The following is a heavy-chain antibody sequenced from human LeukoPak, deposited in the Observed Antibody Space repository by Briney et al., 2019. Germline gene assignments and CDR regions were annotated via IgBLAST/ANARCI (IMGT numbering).Heavy chain of an antibody. D-gene: IGHD2-15*01. CDR3: ARDLGGCSGGSCQNWFDP. V-gene: IGHV4-61*01. CDR2: IYYSGST. Sequence: SETLSLTCTVSGGSISSSSYYWGWIRQPPGKGLEWIGYIYYSGSTNYNPSLKSRVTISVDTSKNQFSLKLSSVTAADTAVYYCARDLGGCSGGSCQNWFDPWGQGTLVTVSS. J-gene: IGHJ5*02. CDR1: GGSISSSSYY.